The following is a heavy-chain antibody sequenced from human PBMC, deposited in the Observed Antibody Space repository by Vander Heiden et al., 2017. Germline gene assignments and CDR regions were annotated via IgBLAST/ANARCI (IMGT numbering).Heavy chain of an antibody. V-gene: IGHV3-30*18. J-gene: IGHJ4*02. Sequence: VKGVEPGGSVVEPGRAFRLRGTATGFAWVSAGLGWVRQAPGKGVECVDGMESDGCGTSYAEYVQGRFPISRDKSDNTLFLQLASLRARDTAVSSCAHDSYPYLGYIVVTSTPLEHWGQGTLVTISS. D-gene: IGHD3-22*01. CDR2: MESDGCGT. CDR3: AHDSYPYLGYIVVTSTPLEH. CDR1: GFAWVSAG.